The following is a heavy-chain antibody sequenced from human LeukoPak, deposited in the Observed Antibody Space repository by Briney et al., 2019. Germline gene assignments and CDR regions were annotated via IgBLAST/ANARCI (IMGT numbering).Heavy chain of an antibody. Sequence: PSETLSLTCAVYGGSFSGYYWSWIRQPPGKGLEWIGEINHSGSTNYNPSLKSRVTISVDTSKNQFSLKLSSVTAADTAVYYCARARWPAVGPPDYYYYMDVWGKGTTVTVSS. CDR2: INHSGST. CDR1: GGSFSGYY. V-gene: IGHV4-34*01. D-gene: IGHD1-26*01. CDR3: ARARWPAVGPPDYYYYMDV. J-gene: IGHJ6*03.